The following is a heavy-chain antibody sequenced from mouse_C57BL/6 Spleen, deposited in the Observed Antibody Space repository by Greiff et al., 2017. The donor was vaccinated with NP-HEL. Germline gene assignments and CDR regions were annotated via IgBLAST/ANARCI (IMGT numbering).Heavy chain of an antibody. J-gene: IGHJ2*01. CDR1: GFTFTDYY. CDR2: IRNKANGYTT. Sequence: EVKLMESGGGLVQPGGSLSLSCAASGFTFTDYYMSWVRQPPGKALEWLGFIRNKANGYTTEYSASVKGRFTISRDNSQSILYLQMNALRAEDSATYYCARIYYYGLDYWGQGTTLTVSS. D-gene: IGHD1-1*01. CDR3: ARIYYYGLDY. V-gene: IGHV7-3*01.